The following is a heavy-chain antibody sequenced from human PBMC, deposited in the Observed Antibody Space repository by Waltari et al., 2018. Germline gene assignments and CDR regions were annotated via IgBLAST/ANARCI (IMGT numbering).Heavy chain of an antibody. CDR2: IYYSGST. V-gene: IGHV4-59*01. CDR1: GGPINTFY. D-gene: IGHD3-10*01. J-gene: IGHJ4*02. CDR3: ARGGSGSRANFDC. Sequence: QVQLQESGPGLVKPSETLSLTCTVSGGPINTFYRHWIRQPPGKGLDWIGNIYYSGSTNYSPSLKSRVTISVDTSKNQFALNLISVTAADTAVYYCARGGSGSRANFDCWGQGTLVTVSS.